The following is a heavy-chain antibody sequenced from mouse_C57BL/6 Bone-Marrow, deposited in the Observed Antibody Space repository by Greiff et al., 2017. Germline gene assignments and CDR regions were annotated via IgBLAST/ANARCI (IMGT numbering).Heavy chain of an antibody. CDR3: AREWYYYFDY. V-gene: IGHV1-81*01. CDR1: GYTFTSYG. J-gene: IGHJ2*01. Sequence: VKLQESGAELARPGASVKLSCKASGYTFTSYGISWVKQRTGQGLEWIGEIYPRSGNTYYNEKFKGKATLTADKSSSTAYMELRSLTSEDSAVYFWAREWYYYFDYWGQGTTLTVSS. D-gene: IGHD1-1*02. CDR2: IYPRSGNT.